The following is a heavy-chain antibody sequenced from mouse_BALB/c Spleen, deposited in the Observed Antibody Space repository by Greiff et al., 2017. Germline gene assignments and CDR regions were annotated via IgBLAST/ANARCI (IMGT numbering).Heavy chain of an antibody. CDR2: ISSGGST. Sequence: EVKLVESGGGLVKPGGSLTLSCAASGFTFSSYAMSWVRQTPEKRLEWVASISSGGSTYYPDSVKGRFTISRDNARNILYLQMSSLRSEDTAMYYCARGRDGYYDAMDYWGQGTSVTVSS. J-gene: IGHJ4*01. CDR1: GFTFSSYA. D-gene: IGHD2-3*01. V-gene: IGHV5-6-5*01. CDR3: ARGRDGYYDAMDY.